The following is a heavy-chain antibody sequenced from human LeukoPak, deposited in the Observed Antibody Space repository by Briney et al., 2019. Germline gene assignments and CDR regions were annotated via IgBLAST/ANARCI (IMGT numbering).Heavy chain of an antibody. V-gene: IGHV3-30-3*01. D-gene: IGHD6-13*01. Sequence: GGSLRLSCAASGFTFSSYAMHWVRQAPGKGLEWVAVISYDGSNKYYADSVKGRFTISRDNSKNTLYLQMNSLRAEDTAVYYCARDALAADWFDPWGQGTLVTVSS. CDR2: ISYDGSNK. CDR3: ARDALAADWFDP. CDR1: GFTFSSYA. J-gene: IGHJ5*02.